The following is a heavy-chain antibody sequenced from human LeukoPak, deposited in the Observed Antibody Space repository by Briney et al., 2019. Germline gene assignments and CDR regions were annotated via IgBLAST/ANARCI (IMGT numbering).Heavy chain of an antibody. Sequence: GGSLRLSCAASGFTFSSYSMNWVRQAPGKGLEWVSSISSSSSYIYYADSVKGRFTISRDNAKNSLYLQMNSLRAEDTAVYYCARWSGSYTAGTGYFDYWGQGTLVTVSS. J-gene: IGHJ4*02. CDR2: ISSSSSYI. CDR3: ARWSGSYTAGTGYFDY. V-gene: IGHV3-21*04. D-gene: IGHD1-26*01. CDR1: GFTFSSYS.